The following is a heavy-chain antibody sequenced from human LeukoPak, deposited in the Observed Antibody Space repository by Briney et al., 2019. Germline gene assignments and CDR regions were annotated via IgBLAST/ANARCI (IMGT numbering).Heavy chain of an antibody. V-gene: IGHV3-53*01. CDR2: IYSGGST. CDR3: ARDRVQYYYGSGSWD. D-gene: IGHD3-10*01. CDR1: GFTVSSNY. J-gene: IGHJ4*02. Sequence: GGSLRLSCAASGFTVSSNYMSWVRQAPGKGLEWVSVIYSGGSTYYADSVKGRFTISRDNSKNTLYLQMNSLRAEDTAVYYCARDRVQYYYGSGSWDWGQGTLVTVSS.